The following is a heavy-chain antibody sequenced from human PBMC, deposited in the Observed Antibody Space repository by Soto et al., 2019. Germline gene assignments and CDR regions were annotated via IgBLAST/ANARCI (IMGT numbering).Heavy chain of an antibody. CDR2: ISYDSTKT. Sequence: GSLRLSCAASGFTFNSYGMHWVRQGPGNGLEWVAFISYDSTKTYYADSVKGRFTISRDNSNSALYVQMNSLTGEDTAVYYCARTRSAWSDFHYYSLDVWGQGTTVTVSS. CDR1: GFTFNSYG. J-gene: IGHJ6*02. CDR3: ARTRSAWSDFHYYSLDV. V-gene: IGHV3-30*03. D-gene: IGHD1-26*01.